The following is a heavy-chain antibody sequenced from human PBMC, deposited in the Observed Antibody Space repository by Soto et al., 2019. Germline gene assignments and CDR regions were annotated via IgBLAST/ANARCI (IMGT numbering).Heavy chain of an antibody. CDR3: AKIRGYSYGYGY. V-gene: IGHV3-23*01. CDR2: ISGSGGST. Sequence: EVQLLESGGGLVQPGGSLRLSCAASGFTFSSYAMSWVRQAPGKGLEWVSAISGSGGSTYYADPVKGRFTISRDNSKNTLYLQMNSLRAEDTAVYYCAKIRGYSYGYGYWGQGTLVTVSS. D-gene: IGHD5-18*01. CDR1: GFTFSSYA. J-gene: IGHJ4*02.